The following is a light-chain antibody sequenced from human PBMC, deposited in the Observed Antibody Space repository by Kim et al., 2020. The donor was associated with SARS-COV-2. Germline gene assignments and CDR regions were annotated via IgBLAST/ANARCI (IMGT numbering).Light chain of an antibody. V-gene: IGLV3-1*01. J-gene: IGLJ2*01. CDR3: QAWDSSTVV. CDR1: KLGDKY. Sequence: SYELTQPPSVSVYPGQTASITCSGDKLGDKYACWYQQKPGQSPVLVIYKDSKRPSGIPERFSGSNSWNTATLTISGTQAMDEADYYCQAWDSSTVVFGGGTQLTVL. CDR2: KDS.